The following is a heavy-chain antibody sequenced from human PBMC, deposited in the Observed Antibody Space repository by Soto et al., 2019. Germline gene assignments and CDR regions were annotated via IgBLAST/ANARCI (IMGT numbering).Heavy chain of an antibody. CDR2: ISAYNGNI. Sequence: GASVKVSCKASGYTFTSYGISWVRQAPGQGLEWMGWISAYNGNINYAQKLQGRVTMTTDTSTSTAYMELRSLRSDDTAVYYCARDGGGSSWYPLYYYYGMDVWGQGTTVTVSS. V-gene: IGHV1-18*04. CDR3: ARDGGGSSWYPLYYYYGMDV. CDR1: GYTFTSYG. J-gene: IGHJ6*02. D-gene: IGHD6-13*01.